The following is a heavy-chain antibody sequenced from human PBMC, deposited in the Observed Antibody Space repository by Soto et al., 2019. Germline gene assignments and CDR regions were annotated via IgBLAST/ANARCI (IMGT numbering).Heavy chain of an antibody. CDR2: INPNSGGT. J-gene: IGHJ4*02. CDR1: GYTFTGYY. Sequence: ASVKVSCKASGYTFTGYYMHWVRQAPGQGLEWMGWINPNSGGTNYADSVKGRFTISRDNSKNTLYLEMNSLRAEDTAIYYCAKDPRSWAHYEPKDYWGQGTLVTVSS. V-gene: IGHV1-2*02. D-gene: IGHD3-22*01. CDR3: AKDPRSWAHYEPKDY.